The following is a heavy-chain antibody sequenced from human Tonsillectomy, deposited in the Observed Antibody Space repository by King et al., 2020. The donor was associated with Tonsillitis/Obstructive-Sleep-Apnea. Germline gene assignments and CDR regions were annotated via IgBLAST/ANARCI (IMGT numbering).Heavy chain of an antibody. J-gene: IGHJ4*02. V-gene: IGHV4-34*01. CDR2: INHSGST. CDR3: ARGAIAAAGTLAFFDY. D-gene: IGHD6-13*01. Sequence: VQLQQWGAGLLKPSETLSLTCAVYGGSFSGYYWSWIRQPPGKGLEWIGEINHSGSTHYNPSLKSRVTISVDTSKNQFSLKLRSVTAADTAVYYCARGAIAAAGTLAFFDYWGQGTLVTVSS. CDR1: GGSFSGYY.